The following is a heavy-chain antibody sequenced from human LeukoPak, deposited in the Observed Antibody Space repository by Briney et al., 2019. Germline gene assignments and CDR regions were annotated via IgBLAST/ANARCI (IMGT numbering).Heavy chain of an antibody. D-gene: IGHD3-3*01. J-gene: IGHJ4*02. V-gene: IGHV4-34*01. CDR2: INHSGST. CDR1: GGSFSGYY. CDR3: ARGPSRFWSGYYNRGGFDY. Sequence: SETLSLTCAVYGGSFSGYYWSWIRQPPGKGLEWIGEINHSGSTNYNPSLKSRVTISVDTSKNQFSLKLSSVTAADTAVYYCARGPSRFWSGYYNRGGFDYWGQGALVTVSS.